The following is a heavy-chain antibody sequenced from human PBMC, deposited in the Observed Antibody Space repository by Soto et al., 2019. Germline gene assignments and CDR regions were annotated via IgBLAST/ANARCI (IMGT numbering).Heavy chain of an antibody. Sequence: GGSLTLSCAASGFTFSSYAMSWVRQAPGKGLEWVSAISGSGGSTYYADSVKGRFTISRDNSKNTLYLQMNSLRAEDTAVYYCAKDPSYGDYPDFWYWGQGTLVTVSS. CDR3: AKDPSYGDYPDFWY. J-gene: IGHJ4*02. CDR1: GFTFSSYA. CDR2: ISGSGGST. V-gene: IGHV3-23*01. D-gene: IGHD4-17*01.